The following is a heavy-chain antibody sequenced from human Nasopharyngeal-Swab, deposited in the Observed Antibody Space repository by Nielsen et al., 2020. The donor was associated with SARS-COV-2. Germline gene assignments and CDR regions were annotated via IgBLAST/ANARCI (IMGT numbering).Heavy chain of an antibody. Sequence: WIRQPPGKGLEWIGSVYYGGNTYYNPSLKSRVTISVDTSKNQFSLKLASVTAADTAVYYCARAIFGVVIIFNYYYMDVWGEGTTVTVSS. CDR2: VYYGGNT. CDR3: ARAIFGVVIIFNYYYMDV. J-gene: IGHJ6*03. V-gene: IGHV4-39*01. D-gene: IGHD3-3*01.